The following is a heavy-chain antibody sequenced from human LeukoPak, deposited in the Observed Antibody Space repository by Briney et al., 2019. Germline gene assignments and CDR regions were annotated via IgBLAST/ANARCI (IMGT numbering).Heavy chain of an antibody. D-gene: IGHD2-21*02. Sequence: PGGSLRLSCAASGFTFSSYWMSWVRQAPGKGLEWVANIKQDGSEKYYVDSVKGRFTISRDNAKNSLYLQMNSLRAEDTAVHYCAREYCGGDCYASGPVKDAFDIWGQGTMVTVSS. CDR3: AREYCGGDCYASGPVKDAFDI. J-gene: IGHJ3*02. CDR1: GFTFSSYW. CDR2: IKQDGSEK. V-gene: IGHV3-7*01.